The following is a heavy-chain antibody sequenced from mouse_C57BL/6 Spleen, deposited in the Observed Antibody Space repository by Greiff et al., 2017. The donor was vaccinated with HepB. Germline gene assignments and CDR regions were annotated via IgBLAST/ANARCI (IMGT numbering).Heavy chain of an antibody. CDR2: ISDGGSYT. Sequence: EVQVVESGGGLVKPGGSLKLSCAASGFTFSSYAMSWVRQTPEKRLEWVATISDGGSYTYYPDNVKGRFTISRDNAKNNLYLQMSHLKSEDTAMYYCAREGDSFFDYWGQGTTLTVSS. CDR3: AREGDSFFDY. J-gene: IGHJ2*01. D-gene: IGHD3-3*01. V-gene: IGHV5-4*01. CDR1: GFTFSSYA.